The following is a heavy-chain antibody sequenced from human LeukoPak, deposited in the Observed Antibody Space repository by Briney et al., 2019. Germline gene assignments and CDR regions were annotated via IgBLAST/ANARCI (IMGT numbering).Heavy chain of an antibody. D-gene: IGHD1-26*01. Sequence: PGGSLRLSRAASGFTFSSYSMNWVRQAPGKGLEWVSSISSSSSYIYYADSVKGRFTISRDNSKNSLSLQMNSLRTEDTALYYCAKDGKNYFDYWGQGTLVTVSS. J-gene: IGHJ4*02. V-gene: IGHV3-21*04. CDR2: ISSSSSYI. CDR1: GFTFSSYS. CDR3: AKDGKNYFDY.